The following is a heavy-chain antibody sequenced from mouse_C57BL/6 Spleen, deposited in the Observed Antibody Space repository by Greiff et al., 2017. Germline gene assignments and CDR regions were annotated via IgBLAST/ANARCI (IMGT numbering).Heavy chain of an antibody. CDR3: ARFNWDHYFDY. CDR2: IYPGDGDT. Sequence: QVQLQQSGAELVKPGASVKISCKASGYAFSSYWMNWVKQRPGKGLEWIGQIYPGDGDTNYNGKFKGKATLTADKSSSTAYMQLSSLTSEDSAVYFCARFNWDHYFDYWGQGTTLTVSS. D-gene: IGHD4-1*01. V-gene: IGHV1-80*01. J-gene: IGHJ2*01. CDR1: GYAFSSYW.